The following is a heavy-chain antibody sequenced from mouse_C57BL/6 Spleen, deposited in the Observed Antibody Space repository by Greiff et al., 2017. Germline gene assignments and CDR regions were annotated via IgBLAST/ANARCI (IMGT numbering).Heavy chain of an antibody. D-gene: IGHD3-2*02. J-gene: IGHJ3*01. CDR3: ARGGLDSSGYRFAY. V-gene: IGHV1-85*01. Sequence: QVQLQQSGPELVKPGASVKLSCKASGYTFTSYDINWVKQRPGQGLEWIGWIYPRDGSTKYNEKFKGKATLTVDTSSSTAYMELHSLTSEDAAVEFCARGGLDSSGYRFAYWGQGTLVTVSA. CDR1: GYTFTSYD. CDR2: IYPRDGST.